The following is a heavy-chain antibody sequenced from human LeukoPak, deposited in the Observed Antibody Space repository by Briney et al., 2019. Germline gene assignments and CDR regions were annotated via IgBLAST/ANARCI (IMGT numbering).Heavy chain of an antibody. CDR1: GGSFSGYY. Sequence: PSETLSLTCAVYGGSFSGYYWSWIRQPPGKGLEWIGEINHSGSTNYNPSLKSRVTISVDTSKNQFSLKLSSVTAADTAVYYRASGSGYYSPPWFDPWGQGTLVTVSS. CDR3: ASGSGYYSPPWFDP. D-gene: IGHD3-22*01. J-gene: IGHJ5*02. V-gene: IGHV4-34*01. CDR2: INHSGST.